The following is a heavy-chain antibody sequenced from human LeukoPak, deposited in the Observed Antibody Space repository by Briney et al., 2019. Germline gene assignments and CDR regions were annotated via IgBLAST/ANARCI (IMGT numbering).Heavy chain of an antibody. J-gene: IGHJ5*02. CDR3: ATLRQEEPYSSAPGWFDP. CDR1: GYTLTELS. CDR2: FDPEDGET. Sequence: GASVKVSCKDSGYTLTELSMHWVRQAPGKGLEWMGGFDPEDGETIYAQKFQGRVTMTEDTSTDTAYMELSSLRSEDTAVYYCATLRQEEPYSSAPGWFDPWGQGTLVTVSS. V-gene: IGHV1-24*01. D-gene: IGHD6-19*01.